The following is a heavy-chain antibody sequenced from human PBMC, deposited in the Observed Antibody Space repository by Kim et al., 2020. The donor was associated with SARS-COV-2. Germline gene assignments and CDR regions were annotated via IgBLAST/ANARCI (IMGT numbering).Heavy chain of an antibody. V-gene: IGHV4-39*01. J-gene: IGHJ4*02. CDR1: GGSISSSSYY. CDR2: IYYSGST. D-gene: IGHD3-9*01. CDR3: ARPGGGLTGKEDY. Sequence: SETLSLTCTVSGGSISSSSYYWGWIRQPPGKGLEWIGSIYYSGSTYYNPSLKSRVTISVDTSKNQFSLKLSSVTAADTAVYYCARPGGGLTGKEDYWGQGTLVTVSS.